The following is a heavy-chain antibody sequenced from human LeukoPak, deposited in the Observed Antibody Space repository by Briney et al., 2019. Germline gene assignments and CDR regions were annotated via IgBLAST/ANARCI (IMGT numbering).Heavy chain of an antibody. CDR3: EVVGATTASDDY. D-gene: IGHD1-26*01. CDR1: GGTFSSYA. V-gene: IGHV1-69*13. J-gene: IGHJ4*02. CDR2: IIPIFGTA. Sequence: SVKASCKASGGTFSSYAISWVRQAPGQGLEWMGGIIPIFGTANYAQKFQGRVTITADESTSTAYMELSSLRSEDTAVYYCEVVGATTASDDYWGQGTLVTVSS.